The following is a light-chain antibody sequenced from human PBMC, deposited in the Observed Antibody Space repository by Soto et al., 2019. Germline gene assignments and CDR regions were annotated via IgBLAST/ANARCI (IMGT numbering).Light chain of an antibody. V-gene: IGKV3-20*01. Sequence: EIELTQSPGTLSLSPGERATLSCRASHSVSSSYLAWYQQKPGQAPRLLIYDASSRATGIPDRFSGSGSGTDFTLTISRLQPEDFAVYYCQQYASSPLTFGGGTKVDIK. CDR3: QQYASSPLT. CDR2: DAS. CDR1: HSVSSSY. J-gene: IGKJ4*01.